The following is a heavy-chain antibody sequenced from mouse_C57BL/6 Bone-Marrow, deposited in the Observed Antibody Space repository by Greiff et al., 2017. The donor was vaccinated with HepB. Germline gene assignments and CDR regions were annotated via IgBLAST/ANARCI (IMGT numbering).Heavy chain of an antibody. D-gene: IGHD1-1*01. V-gene: IGHV5-4*01. CDR3: ASTVVGYFDV. Sequence: EVQVVESGGGLVKPRGSLKLSCAASGFTFSSYAMSWVRQTPEKRLEWVATISDGGSYTYYPDNVKGRFTISRDNAKNNLYLQMSHLKSEDTAMYYCASTVVGYFDVWGTGTTVTVSS. CDR1: GFTFSSYA. J-gene: IGHJ1*03. CDR2: ISDGGSYT.